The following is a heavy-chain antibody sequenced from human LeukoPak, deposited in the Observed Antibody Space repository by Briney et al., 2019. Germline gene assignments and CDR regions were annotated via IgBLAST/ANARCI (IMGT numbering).Heavy chain of an antibody. D-gene: IGHD1-14*01. Sequence: GGSLRLSCAASGFTFSSYEMNWVRQAPGKGLEWVAVISYDGSNKYYADSVKGRFTISRDNSKNTLYLQMNSLRAEDTAVYYCAKDAVSAYYYYYYMDVWGKGTTVTVSS. V-gene: IGHV3-30*18. CDR3: AKDAVSAYYYYYYMDV. CDR2: ISYDGSNK. J-gene: IGHJ6*03. CDR1: GFTFSSYE.